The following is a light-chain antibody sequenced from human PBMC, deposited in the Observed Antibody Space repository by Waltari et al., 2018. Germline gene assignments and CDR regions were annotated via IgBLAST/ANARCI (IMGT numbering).Light chain of an antibody. J-gene: IGLJ2*01. CDR1: TTDVGGYNY. V-gene: IGLV2-11*01. Sequence: QSALTQPRSVSGSPGQSVTMSCTGPTTDVGGYNYVSWYQQHAGKVPKLMIYDVTKRPSGVPDRFSGSKSGNTASLTISGLQAEDEADYYCCSYSGTYTFVVFGGGTKLTVL. CDR3: CSYSGTYTFVV. CDR2: DVT.